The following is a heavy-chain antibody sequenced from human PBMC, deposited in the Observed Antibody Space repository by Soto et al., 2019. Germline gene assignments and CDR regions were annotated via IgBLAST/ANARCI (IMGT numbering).Heavy chain of an antibody. Sequence: QVQLVQSGAEVKKPGASVNISCQASGFTFSDTLINWVRQGPGQRLEWMGWINPANGNTTYSESFQGRVTISSLSSASTAYVALSDLATEYTAVYYCARDIVSVGPRANEAFDVWGQGTMITVSS. CDR2: INPANGNT. CDR1: GFTFSDTL. V-gene: IGHV1-3*01. CDR3: ARDIVSVGPRANEAFDV. J-gene: IGHJ3*01. D-gene: IGHD1-26*01.